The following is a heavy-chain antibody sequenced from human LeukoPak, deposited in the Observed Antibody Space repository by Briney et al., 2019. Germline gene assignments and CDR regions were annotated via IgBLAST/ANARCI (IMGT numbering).Heavy chain of an antibody. J-gene: IGHJ6*03. Sequence: TSETLSLTCTVSGGSISSYYWSWIRLPPGKGLEWIAYIHYSGSTNYNPSLKSRVTMSVDTSKNQFSLKLSSVTAADTAVYYCARGGIVVVPAAIRGYYYYYYMDVWGKGTTVTVSS. D-gene: IGHD2-2*02. V-gene: IGHV4-59*12. CDR3: ARGGIVVVPAAIRGYYYYYYMDV. CDR2: IHYSGST. CDR1: GGSISSYY.